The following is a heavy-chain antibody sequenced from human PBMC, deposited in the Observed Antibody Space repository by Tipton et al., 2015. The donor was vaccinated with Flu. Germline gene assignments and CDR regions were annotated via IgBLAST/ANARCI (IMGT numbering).Heavy chain of an antibody. D-gene: IGHD2-2*01. Sequence: GSLRLSCAVSGFTVSTSYMSWVRQPPGKGLEWVSIVYDDGRTYYADSVEGRFAISRDKSKNALYLQMSSLRAEDTAVYYCARGPQVPVWPYYYGMDVWGQGTTVTVSS. CDR1: GFTVSTSY. V-gene: IGHV3-53*01. J-gene: IGHJ6*02. CDR3: ARGPQVPVWPYYYGMDV. CDR2: VYDDGRT.